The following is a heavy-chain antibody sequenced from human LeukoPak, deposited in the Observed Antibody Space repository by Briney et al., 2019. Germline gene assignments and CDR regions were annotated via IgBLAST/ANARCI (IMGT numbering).Heavy chain of an antibody. D-gene: IGHD4-17*01. CDR2: IYSTGSS. CDR3: ARGSTVTTRKFYGMDV. J-gene: IGHJ6*02. V-gene: IGHV4-59*01. Sequence: SETLSLTCTVSGGSISSYYWSWVRQPPGKGLEGVGYIYSTGSSNYNPSLKSRVTISVDTSKNQFSLKLSSVTAADTAVYHCARGSTVTTRKFYGMDVWGQGTTVTVSS. CDR1: GGSISSYY.